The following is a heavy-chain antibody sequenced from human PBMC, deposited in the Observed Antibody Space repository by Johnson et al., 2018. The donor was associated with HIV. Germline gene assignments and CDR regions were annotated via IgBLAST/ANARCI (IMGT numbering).Heavy chain of an antibody. D-gene: IGHD1-26*01. V-gene: IGHV3-64*01. CDR1: GFTFSSYA. CDR3: SKVLRVGSYLTDDAFDI. Sequence: VQLVESGGGVVQPGRSLRLSCAASGFTFSSYAMHWVRQAPGKGLEYVSAISSNGGSTYYANSVKGRFTISRDNSKNTLYLQMNSLRAEDTAVYYCSKVLRVGSYLTDDAFDIWGQGTMVTVSS. J-gene: IGHJ3*02. CDR2: ISSNGGST.